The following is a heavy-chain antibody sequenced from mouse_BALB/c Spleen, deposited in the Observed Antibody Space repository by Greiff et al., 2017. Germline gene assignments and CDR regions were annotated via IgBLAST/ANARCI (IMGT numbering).Heavy chain of an antibody. J-gene: IGHJ2*01. CDR3: ARESGQLGLYFDY. CDR2: ISCYNGAT. Sequence: LVKTGASVKISCKASGYSFTGYYMHWVKQSHGKSLEWIGYISCYNGATSYNQKFKGKATFTVDTSSSTAYMQFNSLTSEDSAVYYCARESGQLGLYFDYWGQGTTLTVSS. CDR1: GYSFTGYY. D-gene: IGHD3-2*01. V-gene: IGHV1S34*01.